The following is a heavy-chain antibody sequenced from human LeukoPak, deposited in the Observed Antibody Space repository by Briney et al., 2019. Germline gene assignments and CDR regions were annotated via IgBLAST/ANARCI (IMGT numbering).Heavy chain of an antibody. D-gene: IGHD3-22*01. V-gene: IGHV5-51*01. Sequence: KVSCKASGYTFTSYGISWVRQMPGKGLEWMGIIYPGDSDTRYSPSFQGQVTISADKSISTAYLQWSSLKASDTAMYYCARQAYYYDSSGYYYPDYYYGMDVWGQGTTVTVSS. CDR2: IYPGDSDT. CDR1: GYTFTSYG. CDR3: ARQAYYYDSSGYYYPDYYYGMDV. J-gene: IGHJ6*02.